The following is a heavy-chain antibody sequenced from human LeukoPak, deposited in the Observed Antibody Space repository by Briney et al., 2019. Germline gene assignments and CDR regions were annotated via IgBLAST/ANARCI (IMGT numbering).Heavy chain of an antibody. CDR3: TRGSYYDSSGYSGVRLFDY. J-gene: IGHJ4*02. CDR2: INPNSGGT. CDR1: NYTFTSHD. D-gene: IGHD3-22*01. Sequence: ASVKVSCKASNYTFTSHDISWVRQAPGQGLEWMGWINPNSGGTNYAQKFQGRVTMTSDTSISTAYMELSRLRSDDTALYYCTRGSYYDSSGYSGVRLFDYWGQGTPVTVPS. V-gene: IGHV1-2*02.